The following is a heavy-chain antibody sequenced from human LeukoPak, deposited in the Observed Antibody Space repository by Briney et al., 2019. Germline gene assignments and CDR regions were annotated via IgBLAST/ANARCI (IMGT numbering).Heavy chain of an antibody. CDR2: INPNSGGT. CDR3: ARDGEDIVVVPAEGWFDP. V-gene: IGHV1-2*02. J-gene: IGHJ5*02. CDR1: GYTFTGYY. Sequence: ASVKVSCKASGYTFTGYYMHWVRQAPGQGLEWMGWINPNSGGTNYAQKFQGRVTMTRDTSISTAYMELSRLRSDDTAVYYCARDGEDIVVVPAEGWFDPWGQGILVTVSS. D-gene: IGHD2-2*01.